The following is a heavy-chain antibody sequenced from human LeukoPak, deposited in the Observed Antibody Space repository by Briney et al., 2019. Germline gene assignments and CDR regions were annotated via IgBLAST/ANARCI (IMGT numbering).Heavy chain of an antibody. CDR1: GYSFTSYW. CDR3: ARHADIVVVAAGNWFDP. D-gene: IGHD2-15*01. J-gene: IGHJ5*02. CDR2: IYPGDSDT. Sequence: GESLKISCKGSGYSFTSYWIGWVRQMPGKGLEWMGIIYPGDSDTRYSPSLQGQVTISADKSISTAYLQWSSLKASDTAMYYCARHADIVVVAAGNWFDPWGQGTLVTVS. V-gene: IGHV5-51*01.